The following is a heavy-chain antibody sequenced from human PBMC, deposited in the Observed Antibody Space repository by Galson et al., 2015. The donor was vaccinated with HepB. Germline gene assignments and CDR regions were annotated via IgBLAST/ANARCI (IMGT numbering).Heavy chain of an antibody. CDR3: ARDRSRAYGSGSYSGVWFDP. J-gene: IGHJ5*02. CDR1: GYTFIGQY. CDR2: INPNSGGT. Sequence: CKASGYTFIGQYMHWVRQAPGQGLEWMGRINPNSGGTNYAQKFQGRVTMTRDTSISTAYMELSRLRSDDTAVYYCARDRSRAYGSGSYSGVWFDPWGQGTLVTVSS. D-gene: IGHD3-10*01. V-gene: IGHV1-2*06.